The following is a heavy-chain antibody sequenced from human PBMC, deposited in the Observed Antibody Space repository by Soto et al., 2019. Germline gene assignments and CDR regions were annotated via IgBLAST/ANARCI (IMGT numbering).Heavy chain of an antibody. V-gene: IGHV1-18*01. CDR1: GYAFTTYG. CDR2: ISAHNGNT. D-gene: IGHD1-1*01. J-gene: IGHJ4*02. CDR3: ARGRYGDY. Sequence: QVHLVQSGAEVKKPGASVKVSCQGSGYAFTTYGITWVRQAPGQGLEWMGWISAHNGNTNYAQKHRGRVTVTSDTSTSKAYMELRSLRYDDTAGYYCARGRYGDYWGQGALVTVSS.